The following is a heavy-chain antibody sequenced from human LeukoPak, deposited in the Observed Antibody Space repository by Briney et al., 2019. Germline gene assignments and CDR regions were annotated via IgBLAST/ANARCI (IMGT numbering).Heavy chain of an antibody. D-gene: IGHD2-8*02. Sequence: ASVKVSCKASGYTFTDYYMHWVRQAPGQGLEWVGRIAPSVDTTNYAQKFRGRVTMTRDTSTGTVYMELSSLRSDDTAIYYCVREESGGYFDYWGQGTLVTVSS. V-gene: IGHV1-46*01. CDR1: GYTFTDYY. J-gene: IGHJ4*02. CDR3: VREESGGYFDY. CDR2: IAPSVDTT.